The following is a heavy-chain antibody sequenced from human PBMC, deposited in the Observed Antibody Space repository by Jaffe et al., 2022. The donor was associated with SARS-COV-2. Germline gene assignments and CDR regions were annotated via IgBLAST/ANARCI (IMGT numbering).Heavy chain of an antibody. J-gene: IGHJ6*02. D-gene: IGHD5-12*01. V-gene: IGHV1-46*01. CDR3: ARSPNVDIVATGGMDV. CDR1: GYTFTSYY. Sequence: QVQLVQSGAEVKKPGASVKVSCKASGYTFTSYYMHWVRQAPGQGLEWMGIINPSGGSTSYAQKFQGRVTMTRDTSTSTVYMELSSLRSEDTAVYYCARSPNVDIVATGGMDVWGQGTTVTVSS. CDR2: INPSGGST.